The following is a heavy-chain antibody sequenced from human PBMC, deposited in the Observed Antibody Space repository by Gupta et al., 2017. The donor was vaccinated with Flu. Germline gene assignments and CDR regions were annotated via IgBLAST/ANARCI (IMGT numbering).Heavy chain of an antibody. V-gene: IGHV3-30*18. D-gene: IGHD6-13*01. Sequence: QVQLVESGGGVVQPGRSLRLSCAASGFTFSSYGMHWVRQAPGKGLEWVAVISYDGSNKYYADSVKGRFTISRDNSKNTLYLQMNSLRAEDTAVYYCAKDGIAAAGRLSPYGMDVWGQGTTVTVSS. J-gene: IGHJ6*02. CDR3: AKDGIAAAGRLSPYGMDV. CDR2: ISYDGSNK. CDR1: GFTFSSYG.